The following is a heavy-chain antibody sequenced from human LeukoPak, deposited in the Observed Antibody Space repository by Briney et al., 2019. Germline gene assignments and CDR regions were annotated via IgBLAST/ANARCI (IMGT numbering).Heavy chain of an antibody. CDR1: GGSISSYY. V-gene: IGHV4-34*01. D-gene: IGHD3-3*01. Sequence: PSETLSLTCTVSGGSISSYYWSWIRQPPGKGLEWIGEINHSGSTNYNPSLKSRVTISVDTSKNQFSLKLSSVTAADTAVYYCARSGVGDAFDIWGQGTMVTVSS. CDR3: ARSGVGDAFDI. CDR2: INHSGST. J-gene: IGHJ3*02.